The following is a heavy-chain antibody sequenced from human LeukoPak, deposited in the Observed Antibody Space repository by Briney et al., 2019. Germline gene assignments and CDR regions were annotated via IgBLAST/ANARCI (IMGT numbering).Heavy chain of an antibody. Sequence: PGGSLRLSCAASGFTFSSYWMHWVRQAPGKGLVWVSRINSDGSSTSYADSVKGRFTISRDNAKNSLYLQMNSLRAEDTAVYYCARQGGSYTIDYWGQGTLVTVSS. CDR1: GFTFSSYW. CDR2: INSDGSST. J-gene: IGHJ4*02. D-gene: IGHD1-26*01. CDR3: ARQGGSYTIDY. V-gene: IGHV3-74*01.